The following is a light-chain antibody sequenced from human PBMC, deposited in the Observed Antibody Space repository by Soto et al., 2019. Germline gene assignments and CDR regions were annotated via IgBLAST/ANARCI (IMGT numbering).Light chain of an antibody. Sequence: EIVLTQSPGTLSLSPGDRATLSCRASQSVSSSYLAWYQQKPGQAPRLLIYDASNRATGIPDRFSGSGSGTDFTLIISRLEPEDFAVYYCQQYGRSPWTFGQGTKVDIK. CDR3: QQYGRSPWT. J-gene: IGKJ1*01. CDR2: DAS. V-gene: IGKV3-20*01. CDR1: QSVSSSY.